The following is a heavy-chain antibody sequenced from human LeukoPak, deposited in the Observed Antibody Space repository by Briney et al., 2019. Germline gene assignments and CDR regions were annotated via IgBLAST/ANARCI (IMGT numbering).Heavy chain of an antibody. CDR1: GGTFSGYA. CDR2: IIPIFGIA. D-gene: IGHD2-2*01. CDR3: ASLLGYCSSTSCYGNSYYYYGMDV. V-gene: IGHV1-69*04. J-gene: IGHJ6*02. Sequence: SVKVSCKASGGTFSGYAISWVRQAPGQGLEWMGRIIPIFGIANYAQKFQGRVTITADKSTSTAYMELSSLRSEDTAVYYCASLLGYCSSTSCYGNSYYYYGMDVWSQGTTVTVSS.